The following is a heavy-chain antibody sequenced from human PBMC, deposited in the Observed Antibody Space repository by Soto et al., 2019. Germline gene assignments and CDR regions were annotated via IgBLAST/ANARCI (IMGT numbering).Heavy chain of an antibody. CDR1: GFNFNTYF. V-gene: IGHV3-30*13. CDR3: ARDDEHGSNCYLAY. J-gene: IGHJ4*02. Sequence: QVQLVQSGGGVVQPGRSLRLSCAASGFNFNTYFMHWVRQAPGKGLEWAAMIFPNGRDKEYADSVKGRFTISRDNSNNSMYLQMDSLRPEDTAVYYCARDDEHGSNCYLAYWGQGALVTVSS. CDR2: IFPNGRDK. D-gene: IGHD1-26*01.